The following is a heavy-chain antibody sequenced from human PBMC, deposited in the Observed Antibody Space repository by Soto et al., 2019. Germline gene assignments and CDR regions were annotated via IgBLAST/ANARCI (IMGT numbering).Heavy chain of an antibody. CDR2: ISAYNGNT. V-gene: IGHV1-18*01. Sequence: ASVKVSCKACGDRFTSYGISWVRQAPGQGFEWMGWISAYNGNTNYAQKLQGRVTMTTDTSTSTAYMELRSLRSDDTAVYYCARDTLRGSGWYGDAFDIWGQGTMVTVSS. J-gene: IGHJ3*02. CDR3: ARDTLRGSGWYGDAFDI. CDR1: GDRFTSYG. D-gene: IGHD6-19*01.